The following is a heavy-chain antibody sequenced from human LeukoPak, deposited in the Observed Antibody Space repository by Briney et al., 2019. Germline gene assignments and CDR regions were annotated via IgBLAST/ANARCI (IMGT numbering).Heavy chain of an antibody. J-gene: IGHJ4*02. CDR3: ARDEGGEYYYGSGSYNY. Sequence: GSLRLSCAASGFTFSSYSMNWVRQAPGKGLECVSSISSSSSYIYYADSVKGRFTISRDNAKNSLYLQMNSLRAEDTAVYYCARDEGGEYYYGSGSYNYWGQGTLVTVSS. CDR1: GFTFSSYS. D-gene: IGHD3-10*01. CDR2: ISSSSSYI. V-gene: IGHV3-21*01.